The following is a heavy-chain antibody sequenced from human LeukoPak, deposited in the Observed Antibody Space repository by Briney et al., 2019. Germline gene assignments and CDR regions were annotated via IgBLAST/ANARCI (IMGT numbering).Heavy chain of an antibody. J-gene: IGHJ3*02. V-gene: IGHV1-2*04. CDR2: INPNSGGT. Sequence: ASVKVSCKASGYTFTGYYMHWVRQAPGQGLEWMGWINPNSGGTNYAQKFQGWVTMTRDTSISTAYMELSRLRSDDTAVYYCARERWLQHDAFDIWGQGTMVTVSS. CDR3: ARERWLQHDAFDI. CDR1: GYTFTGYY. D-gene: IGHD5-24*01.